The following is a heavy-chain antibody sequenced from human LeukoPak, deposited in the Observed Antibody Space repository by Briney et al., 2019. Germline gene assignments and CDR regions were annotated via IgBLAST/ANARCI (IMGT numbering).Heavy chain of an antibody. J-gene: IGHJ3*02. V-gene: IGHV3-9*01. Sequence: GGSLRLSCAASGFTFDDYAMHWVRQAPGKGLEWVSGISWNSGSIGYADSVKGRFTISRDNAKNSLYLQMNSLRAEDTALYYCAKYFDSGGYYAFDIWGQGTMVTVSS. CDR2: ISWNSGSI. D-gene: IGHD3-22*01. CDR3: AKYFDSGGYYAFDI. CDR1: GFTFDDYA.